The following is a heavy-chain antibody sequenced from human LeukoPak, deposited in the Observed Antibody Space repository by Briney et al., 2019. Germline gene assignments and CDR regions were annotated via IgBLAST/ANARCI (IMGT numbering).Heavy chain of an antibody. CDR2: INPNSGGT. CDR3: ARGGGSSPRGDYYMDV. J-gene: IGHJ6*03. V-gene: IGHV1-2*02. CDR1: GYTFTGYY. D-gene: IGHD1-26*01. Sequence: GASVKVSCKASGYTFTGYYMHWVRQAPGQGLEWMGWINPNSGGTNYAQKFQGRVTMTRDTSISTAYMELSRLRSDDTAVYYCARGGGSSPRGDYYMDVWGKGTTVTASS.